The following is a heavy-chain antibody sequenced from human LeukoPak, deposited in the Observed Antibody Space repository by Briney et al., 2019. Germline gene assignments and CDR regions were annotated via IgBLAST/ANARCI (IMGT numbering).Heavy chain of an antibody. J-gene: IGHJ3*02. V-gene: IGHV3-53*01. D-gene: IGHD3-22*01. CDR2: IYSGGST. Sequence: GGSLRLSCAASGFTVSSNYMSWVRQAPGKGLEWVSVIYSGGSTYYADSVKGRFTISRDYSKNTLYLQMNSLRAEDTAVYYCARDSTGLLGAFDIWGQGTMVTVSS. CDR1: GFTVSSNY. CDR3: ARDSTGLLGAFDI.